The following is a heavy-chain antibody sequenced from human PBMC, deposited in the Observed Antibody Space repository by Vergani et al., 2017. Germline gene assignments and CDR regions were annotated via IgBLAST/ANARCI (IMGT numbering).Heavy chain of an antibody. CDR3: ARSQAYYDSSGFWVCRAPELTTIAEYFQH. Sequence: EVQLVESGGGLVKPGGSLRLSCAASGFTFSSYSMNWVRQAPGKGLEWVSSISSSSSYIYYADSVKGRFTISRDNAKNSLYLQMNSLRAEDTAVYYCARSQAYYDSSGFWVCRAPELTTIAEYFQHWGQGTLVTVSS. V-gene: IGHV3-21*01. CDR2: ISSSSSYI. D-gene: IGHD3-22*01. CDR1: GFTFSSYS. J-gene: IGHJ1*01.